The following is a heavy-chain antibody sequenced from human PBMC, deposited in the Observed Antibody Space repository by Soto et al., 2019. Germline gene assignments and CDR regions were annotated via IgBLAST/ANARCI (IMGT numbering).Heavy chain of an antibody. CDR2: ISGSGGST. CDR3: AKDSIMGAGVAYFDY. V-gene: IGHV3-23*01. D-gene: IGHD1-26*01. J-gene: IGHJ4*02. Sequence: GGSLRLSCAASGFTFSSYAMSWVRQAPGKGLEWVSAISGSGGSTYYADSVKGRFTISRDNSKNTLYRQMNSLRAEDTAVYYCAKDSIMGAGVAYFDYWGQGTLVTVSS. CDR1: GFTFSSYA.